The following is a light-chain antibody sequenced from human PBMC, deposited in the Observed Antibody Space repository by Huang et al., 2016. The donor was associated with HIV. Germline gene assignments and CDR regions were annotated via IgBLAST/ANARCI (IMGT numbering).Light chain of an antibody. CDR2: GAS. Sequence: EIVLTQSPDTLSLSPGERAPLPCRASHSVSSNSLAWYQQKPGQSPRLLTYGASRRATGIPDRFSGSGSGTDFTLTITRLEPEDFAVYYCQQYGGSPLFTFGPGTKVDIK. J-gene: IGKJ3*01. CDR1: HSVSSNS. V-gene: IGKV3-20*01. CDR3: QQYGGSPLFT.